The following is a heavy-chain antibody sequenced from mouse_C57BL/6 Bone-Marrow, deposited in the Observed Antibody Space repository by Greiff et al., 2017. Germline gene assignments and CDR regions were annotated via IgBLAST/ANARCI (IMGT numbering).Heavy chain of an antibody. Sequence: VQLQQSGPELVKPGASVKISCKASGYTFTDYYINWVKQRPGQGLEWIGWIFPGSGSTYYNEKFKGKATLTVDKSSSTAYMLRSSLTSEDSAVYFCLIYYDYDGGPYWGQGTLVTVSA. J-gene: IGHJ3*01. D-gene: IGHD2-4*01. V-gene: IGHV1-75*01. CDR2: IFPGSGST. CDR3: LIYYDYDGGPY. CDR1: GYTFTDYY.